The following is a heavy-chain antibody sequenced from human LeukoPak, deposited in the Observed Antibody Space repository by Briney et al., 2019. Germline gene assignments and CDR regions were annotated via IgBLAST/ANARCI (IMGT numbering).Heavy chain of an antibody. V-gene: IGHV4-31*03. Sequence: PSETLSLTCTVSDGSISSGGFSWSWVRQHPGKGLEWIGYIYDNGRTKYNSSLKSRLTISVDPSNNQFSLKLTSVTAADTAVYYCARSGYYAFDIWGQGTMVTVSP. J-gene: IGHJ3*02. D-gene: IGHD3-3*01. CDR2: IYDNGRT. CDR1: DGSISSGGFS. CDR3: ARSGYYAFDI.